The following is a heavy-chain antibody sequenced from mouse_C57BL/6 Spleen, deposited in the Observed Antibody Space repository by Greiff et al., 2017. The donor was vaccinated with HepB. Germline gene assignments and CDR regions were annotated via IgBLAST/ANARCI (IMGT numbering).Heavy chain of an antibody. J-gene: IGHJ2*01. V-gene: IGHV5-16*01. Sequence: EVQLVESEGGLVQPGSSMKLSCTASGFTFSDYYMAWVRQVPEKGLEWVANINYDGSSTYYLDSLKSRFIISRDNAKNILYLQMSSLKSEDTATYYCARWFPYFDYWGQGTTLTVSS. D-gene: IGHD2-2*01. CDR2: INYDGSST. CDR1: GFTFSDYY. CDR3: ARWFPYFDY.